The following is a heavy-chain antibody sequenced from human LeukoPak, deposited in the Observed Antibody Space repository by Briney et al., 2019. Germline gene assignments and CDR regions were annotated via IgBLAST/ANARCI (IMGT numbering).Heavy chain of an antibody. D-gene: IGHD6-19*01. CDR2: INDSGST. V-gene: IGHV4-34*01. J-gene: IGHJ6*03. CDR3: ARGPHSSGWSYYYYYIDV. CDR1: GESFSGYY. Sequence: PSETLSLTCSVYGESFSGYYWNWIRQPPEKGLEWIGEINDSGSTNYNPSLKSRVTISVDTSKNQFSLKLSSVTAADTAVYYCARGPHSSGWSYYYYYIDVWGKGTTVTVSS.